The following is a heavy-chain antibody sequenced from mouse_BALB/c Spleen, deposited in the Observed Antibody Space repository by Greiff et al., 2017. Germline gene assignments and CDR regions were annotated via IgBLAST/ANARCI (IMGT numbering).Heavy chain of an antibody. CDR1: GFNIKDTY. V-gene: IGHV14-3*02. D-gene: IGHD1-1*01. CDR3: ARGYYGSSYGYWYFDV. J-gene: IGHJ1*01. Sequence: EVQLQQSGAELVKPGASVKLSCTASGFNIKDTYMHWVKQRPEQGLEWIGRIDPANGNTKYDPKFQGKATITADSSSNTAYLQLSSLTSEDTAVYYCARGYYGSSYGYWYFDVWGAGTTVTVSS. CDR2: IDPANGNT.